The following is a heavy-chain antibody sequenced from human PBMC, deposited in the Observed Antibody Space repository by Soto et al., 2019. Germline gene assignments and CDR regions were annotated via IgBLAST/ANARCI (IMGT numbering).Heavy chain of an antibody. CDR3: ARHGVSEDIVVVVAAPDAFDI. J-gene: IGHJ3*02. V-gene: IGHV4-59*08. CDR2: IYYSGST. D-gene: IGHD2-15*01. Sequence: SETLSLTCTVSGGSISSYYWSWIRQPPGKGLEWIGYIYYSGSTNYNPSLKSRVTISVDTSKNQFSLKLSSVTAADTAVYYCARHGVSEDIVVVVAAPDAFDIWGQGTMVTVSS. CDR1: GGSISSYY.